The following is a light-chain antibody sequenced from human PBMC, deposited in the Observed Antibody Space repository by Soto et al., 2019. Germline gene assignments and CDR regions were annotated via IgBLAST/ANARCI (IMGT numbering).Light chain of an antibody. CDR2: GAS. CDR3: QQYDSLPVT. Sequence: EIVLTQSPGTLSLSPGERATLSCRASQSVSSGYLAWYQQKPGQAPRLLIYGASSRATGIPDRFSGSGSGTDFTLTISRLEPEDCAVYYCQQYDSLPVTFGHGTKVEIK. V-gene: IGKV3-20*01. CDR1: QSVSSGY. J-gene: IGKJ1*01.